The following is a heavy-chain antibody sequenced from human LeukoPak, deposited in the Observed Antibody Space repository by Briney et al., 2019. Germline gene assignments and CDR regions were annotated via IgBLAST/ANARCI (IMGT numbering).Heavy chain of an antibody. CDR2: MGVSGDNV. J-gene: IGHJ3*02. Sequence: GGSLRLSCAASGFTFSAYGVTWVRQAPGKGLEWVSSMGVSGDNVHYADSVKGRFAISRDNSKSTLYLQMNSLRAEDAAVYYCAKDPNGDYVGAFDTWGQGTMVIVSS. CDR3: AKDPNGDYVGAFDT. D-gene: IGHD4-17*01. CDR1: GFTFSAYG. V-gene: IGHV3-23*01.